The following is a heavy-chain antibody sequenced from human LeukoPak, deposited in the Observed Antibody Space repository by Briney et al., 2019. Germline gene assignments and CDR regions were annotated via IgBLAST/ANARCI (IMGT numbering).Heavy chain of an antibody. CDR2: VNPDTGNT. D-gene: IGHD5-18*01. Sequence: ASVKVSCKAAGYSFTTFHINWVRQAPGQGPEWMGWVNPDTGNTGFAQKFQGRVTITQNSSVTTVYMELSSLTSEDTAVYYCARVERLSGYSYGLDYWGQGTLVTVSS. V-gene: IGHV1-8*03. CDR1: GYSFTTFH. CDR3: ARVERLSGYSYGLDY. J-gene: IGHJ4*02.